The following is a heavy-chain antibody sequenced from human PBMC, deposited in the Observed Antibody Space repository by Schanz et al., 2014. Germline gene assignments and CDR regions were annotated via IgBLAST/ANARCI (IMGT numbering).Heavy chain of an antibody. CDR3: ARDGRPPFYGSGEHYY. CDR2: SRNKGHSYTS. Sequence: VQLVESGGGLVQPGGSLRLSCAASGFIFSNSWMSWVRQAPGKGLEWVGHSRNKGHSYTSEYAASVKGRFTISRDESESSLYLQMDSLKTEDTAVYYCARDGRPPFYGSGEHYYWGQGTLVTVSS. D-gene: IGHD3-10*01. J-gene: IGHJ4*02. V-gene: IGHV3-72*01. CDR1: GFIFSNSW.